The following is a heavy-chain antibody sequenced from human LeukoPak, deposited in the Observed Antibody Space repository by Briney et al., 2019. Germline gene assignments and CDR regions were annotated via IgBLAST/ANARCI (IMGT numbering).Heavy chain of an antibody. CDR2: IWYDGSNK. V-gene: IGHV3-33*01. CDR3: ARAWLQLLYGMDV. Sequence: GGSQRLSCAASGFTFSSYGMHWVRQAPGKGLEWVAVIWYDGSNKYYADSVKGRFTISRDNSKNTLYLQMNSLRAEDTAVYYCARAWLQLLYGMDVWGQGTTVTVSS. CDR1: GFTFSSYG. D-gene: IGHD5-18*01. J-gene: IGHJ6*02.